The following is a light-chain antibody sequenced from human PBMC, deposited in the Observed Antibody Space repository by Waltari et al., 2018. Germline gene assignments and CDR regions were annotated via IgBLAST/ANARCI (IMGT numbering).Light chain of an antibody. CDR2: EVS. CDR3: SSYTTSSAPGV. V-gene: IGLV2-14*01. J-gene: IGLJ1*01. Sequence: VSGSPGQSITIPCSGTDSDVGAYDFVSWYQQHPGKAPHLIIYEVSNRPSGISNRFSASKSGNTASLTISGLQAEDEADYYCSSYTTSSAPGVFGTGTRVTVL. CDR1: DSDVGAYDF.